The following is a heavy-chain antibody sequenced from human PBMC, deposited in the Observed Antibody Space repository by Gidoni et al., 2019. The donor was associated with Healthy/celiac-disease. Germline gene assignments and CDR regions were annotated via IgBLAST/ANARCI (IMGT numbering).Heavy chain of an antibody. CDR2: IWYDGSNK. V-gene: IGHV3-33*01. CDR1: GSTFSSSG. D-gene: IGHD3-3*01. CDR3: ARDLTSRLDYDFWSGPTQYYGMDV. Sequence: QVQLVESGGGVVQPGRSLRLSCAASGSTFSSSGMHWVRPAPGKGLEWVAVIWYDGSNKYYADSVKGRFTISRDNSKNTLYLQMNSLRAEDTAVYYCARDLTSRLDYDFWSGPTQYYGMDVWGQGTTVTVSS. J-gene: IGHJ6*02.